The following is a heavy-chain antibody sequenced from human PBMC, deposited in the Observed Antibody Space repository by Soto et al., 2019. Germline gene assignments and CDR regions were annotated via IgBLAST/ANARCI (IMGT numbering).Heavy chain of an antibody. CDR3: AAADVYDSSGYYYLEAFDI. CDR2: IVVGSGNT. V-gene: IGHV1-58*02. CDR1: GFTFTSSA. Sequence: ASVKVSCKASGFTFTSSAMQWVRQARGQRLEWIEWIVVGSGNTNYAQKFQERVTITRDMSTSTAYMELSSLRSEDTAVYYCAAADVYDSSGYYYLEAFDIWGQGTMVTVSS. J-gene: IGHJ3*02. D-gene: IGHD3-22*01.